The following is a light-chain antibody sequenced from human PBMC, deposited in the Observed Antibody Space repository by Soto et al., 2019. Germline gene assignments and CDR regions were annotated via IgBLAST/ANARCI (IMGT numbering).Light chain of an antibody. Sequence: QSVLTQPRSVSGSPGRSVTISCTGTASDVGGYSYVSWYQQHPGKVPKLIIYDVSKWPSGVPDRFSGSKSGNTASLTISGLQAEDEGDYYCCSYAGSSTFVFGTGNKVTV. CDR3: CSYAGSSTFV. CDR1: ASDVGGYSY. CDR2: DVS. J-gene: IGLJ1*01. V-gene: IGLV2-11*01.